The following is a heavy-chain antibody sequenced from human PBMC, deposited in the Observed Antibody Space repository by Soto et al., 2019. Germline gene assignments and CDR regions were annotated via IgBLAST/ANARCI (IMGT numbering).Heavy chain of an antibody. CDR1: GGTFSSET. CDR2: IIPISDTA. Sequence: QVQLVQSGAEVKKPGSSVKVSCKASGGTFSSETITWVRQAPGQGLEWMGGIIPISDTANYAQNFRGRVTIPADESTSTVYLELSSLRSEDTAVYYCATLVPAPIKLFPRLGWFDPWGQGTLVTVSS. V-gene: IGHV1-69*01. D-gene: IGHD2-2*02. J-gene: IGHJ5*02. CDR3: ATLVPAPIKLFPRLGWFDP.